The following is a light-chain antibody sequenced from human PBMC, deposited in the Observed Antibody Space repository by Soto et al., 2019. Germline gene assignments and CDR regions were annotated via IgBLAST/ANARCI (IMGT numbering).Light chain of an antibody. Sequence: LSVSPGERSTLSCIASQSVSSNLAWYQQKPGQAPRLLIHSASTRATGIPARFSGSGSGTEFTLTISCLHSEDFAVYYCQQYNTLPLNPFGQ. CDR3: QQYNTLPLNP. CDR2: SAS. J-gene: IGKJ1*01. V-gene: IGKV3-15*01. CDR1: QSVSSN.